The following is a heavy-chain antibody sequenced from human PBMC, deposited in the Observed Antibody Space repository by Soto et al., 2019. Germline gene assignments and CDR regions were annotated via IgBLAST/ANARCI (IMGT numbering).Heavy chain of an antibody. Sequence: GGSLRLSCVASGSTFSNFARTWVRQPPGKGLEWVSVISDSGDTTFHADSVKGRFTISRDNSKKTVYLQMNSLRAEDTAVYYCAKAARATTLYNFDFWGQGTLVTVSS. CDR3: AKAARATTLYNFDF. CDR2: ISDSGDTT. V-gene: IGHV3-23*01. D-gene: IGHD1-26*01. J-gene: IGHJ4*01. CDR1: GSTFSNFA.